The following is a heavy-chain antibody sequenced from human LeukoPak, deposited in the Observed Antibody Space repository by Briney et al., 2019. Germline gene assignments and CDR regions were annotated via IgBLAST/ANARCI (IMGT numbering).Heavy chain of an antibody. CDR3: ARGTADPSAAEVGRLGYYYYGMDV. Sequence: ASVKVSCKASGYTFTSYYMHWVRQAPGQGLEWMGIINPSGGSTSYAQKFQGRVTMTRDTSTSTVYMGLSSLRSEDTAVYYCARGTADPSAAEVGRLGYYYYGMDVWGQGTTVTVSS. CDR1: GYTFTSYY. CDR2: INPSGGST. J-gene: IGHJ6*02. D-gene: IGHD3-16*01. V-gene: IGHV1-46*01.